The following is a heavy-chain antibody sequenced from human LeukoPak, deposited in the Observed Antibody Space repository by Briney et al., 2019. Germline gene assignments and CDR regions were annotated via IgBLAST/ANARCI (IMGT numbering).Heavy chain of an antibody. J-gene: IGHJ4*02. CDR3: ASRGPRGGSLRED. CDR2: IIPIFGTA. CDR1: GGTFSSYA. Sequence: VASVKVSCKASGGTFSSYAISWVRQAPGQGLEWMGGIIPIFGTANYAQKFQGRVTITADKSTSTAYMELSSLRSEDTAVYYCASRGPRGGSLREDWGQGTLVTVSS. D-gene: IGHD2-15*01. V-gene: IGHV1-69*06.